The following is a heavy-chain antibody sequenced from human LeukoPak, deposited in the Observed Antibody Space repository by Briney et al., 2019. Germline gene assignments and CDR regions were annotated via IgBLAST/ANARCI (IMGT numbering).Heavy chain of an antibody. CDR1: GFTFSSYA. V-gene: IGHV4-59*01. D-gene: IGHD3-22*01. J-gene: IGHJ4*02. Sequence: GSLRLSCAASGFTFSSYAMSWIRQPPGKGLEWIGYIYYSGSTNYNPSLKSRVTISVDTSKNQFSLKLSSVTAADTAVYYCAREGYDSSGYVFFDYWGQGTLVTVSS. CDR2: IYYSGST. CDR3: AREGYDSSGYVFFDY.